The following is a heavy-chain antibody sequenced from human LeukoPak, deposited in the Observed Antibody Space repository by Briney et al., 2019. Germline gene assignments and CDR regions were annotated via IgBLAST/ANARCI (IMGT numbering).Heavy chain of an antibody. Sequence: GGSLRLSCAASGFTFSSNWMSWVRQAPGKGLEWVANIKKDGSEEYYVDYVKGRFTISRDNAKNSLYLQMNSLRAEDTAVYYCARDKPGAVGAGHDYWGQGTLVTVSS. CDR2: IKKDGSEE. J-gene: IGHJ4*02. CDR1: GFTFSSNW. V-gene: IGHV3-7*01. D-gene: IGHD1-26*01. CDR3: ARDKPGAVGAGHDY.